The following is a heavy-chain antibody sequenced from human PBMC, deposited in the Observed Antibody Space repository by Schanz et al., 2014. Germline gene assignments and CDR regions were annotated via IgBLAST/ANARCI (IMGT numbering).Heavy chain of an antibody. CDR3: ASDYNYFETEAP. CDR2: ISSSGSSI. Sequence: VQLVESGGGVVQPGRSLRLSCAASGFTFNNFNMNWVRQAPGKGLEWVSSISSSGSSIYYADSVKGRFTISRDNANNSLFLRMNSLRAEDTAVYYCASDYNYFETEAPWGQGTLXTVSS. D-gene: IGHD3-16*01. V-gene: IGHV3-21*06. J-gene: IGHJ5*02. CDR1: GFTFNNFN.